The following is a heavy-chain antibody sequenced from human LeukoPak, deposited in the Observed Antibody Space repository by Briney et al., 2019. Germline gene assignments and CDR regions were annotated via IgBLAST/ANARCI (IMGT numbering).Heavy chain of an antibody. J-gene: IGHJ4*02. D-gene: IGHD3-9*01. CDR3: ARSVLTAYLINDY. CDR1: GYTFTGDY. CDR2: INPSSGGT. Sequence: ASVKLSCKASGYTFTGDYMHWVRQAPGQGLEWMRWINPSSGGTNYAQKFQGRVTMTRDTSISTAYMDLYRLTSDDTAVYYCARSVLTAYLINDYWGQGTLVTVSS. V-gene: IGHV1-2*02.